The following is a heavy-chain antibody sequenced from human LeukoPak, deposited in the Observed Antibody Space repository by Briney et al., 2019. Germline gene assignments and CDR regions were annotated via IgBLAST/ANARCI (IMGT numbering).Heavy chain of an antibody. CDR1: GGSISSYY. J-gene: IGHJ5*02. Sequence: PSETLPLTCTVSGGSISSYYWSWVRQPAGKGLEWIGRIYTSGSTNYNPSLKSRVTMSIDTSKNQFSLKLSSVTAADTAVYYCARGPDQRGFDPWGQGTLVTVSS. D-gene: IGHD2-2*01. CDR3: ARGPDQRGFDP. V-gene: IGHV4-4*07. CDR2: IYTSGST.